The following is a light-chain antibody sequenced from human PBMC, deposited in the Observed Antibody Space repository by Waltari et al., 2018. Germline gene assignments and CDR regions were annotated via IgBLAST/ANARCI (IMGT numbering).Light chain of an antibody. V-gene: IGLV1-47*01. CDR1: TSNIGSNY. CDR3: AAWDDSLSGWV. CDR2: RND. J-gene: IGLJ3*02. Sequence: QSVLTQPPSASGTPGQRVTISCSGSTSNIGSNYIYWYQQLPGTAPRLLIYRNDRRPSGVPDRFSGSKSGTSASLAISRLRSEDEADYYCAAWDDSLSGWVFGGGTKVTVL.